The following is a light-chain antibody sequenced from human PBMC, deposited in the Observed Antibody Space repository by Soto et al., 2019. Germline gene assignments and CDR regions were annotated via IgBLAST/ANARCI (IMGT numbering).Light chain of an antibody. CDR1: SSDVGGYNY. J-gene: IGLJ1*01. Sequence: QSALTQPPSASGTPGQSVTISCTGTSSDVGGYNYVSWYQQHPGKAPKLMIYEVTKRPSGVPDRFSGSKSGNTASLTVSGLQAEDEADYFCCSYGGGHTYVFGTGTKLTVL. CDR3: CSYGGGHTYV. CDR2: EVT. V-gene: IGLV2-8*01.